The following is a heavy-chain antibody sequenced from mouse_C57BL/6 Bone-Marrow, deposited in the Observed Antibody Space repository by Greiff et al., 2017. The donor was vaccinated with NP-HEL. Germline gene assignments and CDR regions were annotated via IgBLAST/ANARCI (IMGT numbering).Heavy chain of an antibody. Sequence: QVQLQQSGAELVRPGASVKLSCKASGYTFTDYYINWVKQRPGQGLEWIARIYPGSGNTYYNEKFKGKATLTAEKSSSTAYMQLSSLTSEDSAVYFCARWGYYDYDGNYAMDYWGQGTSVTVSS. J-gene: IGHJ4*01. D-gene: IGHD2-4*01. V-gene: IGHV1-76*01. CDR2: IYPGSGNT. CDR3: ARWGYYDYDGNYAMDY. CDR1: GYTFTDYY.